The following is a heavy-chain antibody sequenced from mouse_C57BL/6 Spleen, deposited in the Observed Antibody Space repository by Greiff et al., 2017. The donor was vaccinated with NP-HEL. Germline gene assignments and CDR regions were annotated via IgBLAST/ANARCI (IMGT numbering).Heavy chain of an antibody. CDR3: ARGGSSITTGDWYVDD. J-gene: IGHJ1*03. CDR1: GYTFTSYW. V-gene: IGHV1-69*01. Sequence: VQLQQPGAELVMPGASVKLSCKASGYTFTSYWMHWVKQRPGHGLEWIGEIDPSDSYTNYNQKFKGKSTLTVDKSSSTAYMQLSSLTSEDSAVYYCARGGSSITTGDWYVDDWGTGTTVTVSA. CDR2: IDPSDSYT. D-gene: IGHD1-1*01.